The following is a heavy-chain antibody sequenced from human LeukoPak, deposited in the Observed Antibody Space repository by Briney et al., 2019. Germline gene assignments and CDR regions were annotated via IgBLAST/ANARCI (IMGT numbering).Heavy chain of an antibody. V-gene: IGHV3-23*01. CDR3: AKDEGYCSGGGCYYFDY. D-gene: IGHD2-15*01. Sequence: GGSLRLSCAASGSTFSSYAMSWVRQAPGKGLEWVSAISGSGGSTYYADSVKGRFTISRDNSKNTLYLQMNSLRAEDTAVYYCAKDEGYCSGGGCYYFDYRGQGTLVTVSS. CDR1: GSTFSSYA. CDR2: ISGSGGST. J-gene: IGHJ4*02.